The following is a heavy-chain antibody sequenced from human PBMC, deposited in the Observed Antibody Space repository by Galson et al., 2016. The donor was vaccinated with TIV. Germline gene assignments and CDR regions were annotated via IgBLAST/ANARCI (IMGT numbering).Heavy chain of an antibody. CDR3: VREREVSSSGWFGNFFAFDI. D-gene: IGHD6-19*01. CDR2: TYYRSKWYS. Sequence: CAISGDSVSSNRTAWNWIRQSPARGLEWLGRTYYRSKWYSNYEVSLKSRININSDTSKNQFSLQLNSVSPADTAVYYCVREREVSSSGWFGNFFAFDIWGLGTLVTVPS. V-gene: IGHV6-1*01. CDR1: GDSVSSNRTA. J-gene: IGHJ3*02.